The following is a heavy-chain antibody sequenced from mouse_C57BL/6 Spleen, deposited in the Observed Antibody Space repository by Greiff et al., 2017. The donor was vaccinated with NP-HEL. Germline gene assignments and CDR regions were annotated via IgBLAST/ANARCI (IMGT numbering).Heavy chain of an antibody. J-gene: IGHJ2*01. CDR3: ARSRSGYDYFDY. CDR2: INPNNGGT. D-gene: IGHD3-2*02. V-gene: IGHV1-18*01. CDR1: GYTFTDYN. Sequence: VQLQQSGPELVKPGASVKIPCKASGYTFTDYNMDWVKQSHGKSLEWIGDINPNNGGTIYNQKFKGKATLTVDKSSSTAYMELRSLTSEDTAVYYCARSRSGYDYFDYWGQGTTLTVSS.